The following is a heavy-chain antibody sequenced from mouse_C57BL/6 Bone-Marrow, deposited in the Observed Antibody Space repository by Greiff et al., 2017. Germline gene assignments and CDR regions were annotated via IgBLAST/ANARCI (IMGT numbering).Heavy chain of an antibody. V-gene: IGHV2-9-1*01. J-gene: IGHJ1*03. CDR3: ARLWLRPYWYFDV. CDR1: GFSLTSYA. D-gene: IGHD2-2*01. Sequence: VNVVESGPGLVAPSQSLSITCTVSGFSLTSYAISWVRQPPGKGLEWLGVIWTGGGTNYNSALKSRLSISKDNSKSQVFLKMNSLQTDDTARYYCARLWLRPYWYFDVWGTGTTVTVSS. CDR2: IWTGGGT.